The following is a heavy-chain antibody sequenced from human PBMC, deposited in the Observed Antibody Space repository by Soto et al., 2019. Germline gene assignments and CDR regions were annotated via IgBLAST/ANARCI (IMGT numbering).Heavy chain of an antibody. Sequence: QPGGSLRLSCAASGSTFSSYAMHWVRQAPGKGLEWVSAISGSGGSTYYADSMKGRFTISRDNSKNTLYLQMNSLRAEDTAVYYCARTLYGSGNNYWGQGTLVTVSS. CDR2: ISGSGGST. CDR1: GSTFSSYA. CDR3: ARTLYGSGNNY. D-gene: IGHD3-10*01. J-gene: IGHJ4*02. V-gene: IGHV3-23*01.